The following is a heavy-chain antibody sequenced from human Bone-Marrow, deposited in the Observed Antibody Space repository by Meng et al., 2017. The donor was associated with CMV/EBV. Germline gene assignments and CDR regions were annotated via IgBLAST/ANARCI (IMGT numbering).Heavy chain of an antibody. V-gene: IGHV1-2*02. CDR1: GYTFTGYY. CDR2: INPNSGGT. D-gene: IGHD4-23*01. Sequence: ASVKVSCKASGYTFTGYYMHWVRQAPGQGLEWMGWINPNSGGTNYAQKFQGRVTMTRDTSISTAYMELSRLRSDDTAVYYCARQRGGSPYYYGMDVWGQGTTVTVSS. CDR3: ARQRGGSPYYYGMDV. J-gene: IGHJ6*02.